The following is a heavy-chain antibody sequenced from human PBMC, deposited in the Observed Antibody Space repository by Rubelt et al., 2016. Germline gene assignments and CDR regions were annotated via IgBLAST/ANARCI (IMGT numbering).Heavy chain of an antibody. J-gene: IGHJ5*02. CDR3: AREKNYWFDP. Sequence: KASGGTFSSYAISWVRQAPGQGLEWMGRIIPILGIANYAQKFQGRVTITADKSTSTAYMELSSLRSEDTAVYYCAREKNYWFDPWGQGTLVTVSS. CDR2: IIPILGIA. CDR1: GGTFSSYA. D-gene: IGHD2/OR15-2a*01. V-gene: IGHV1-69*04.